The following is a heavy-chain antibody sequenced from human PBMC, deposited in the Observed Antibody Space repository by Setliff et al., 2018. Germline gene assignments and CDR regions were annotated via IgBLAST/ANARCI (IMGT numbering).Heavy chain of an antibody. Sequence: VKVSCKASNYTFINYGMSWVRQIPGHGLEWMGWISGSSGDASYAQKFQGRVIITLDTLTTTAYMELRSLRSDDTAVYYCARDSRIRFTKEEGGAYYYGMDVWGQGTTVTVSS. D-gene: IGHD2-8*01. CDR2: ISGSSGDA. CDR1: NYTFINYG. V-gene: IGHV1-18*01. J-gene: IGHJ6*02. CDR3: ARDSRIRFTKEEGGAYYYGMDV.